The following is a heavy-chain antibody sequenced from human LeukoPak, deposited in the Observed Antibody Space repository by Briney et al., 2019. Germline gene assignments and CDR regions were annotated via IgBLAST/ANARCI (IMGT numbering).Heavy chain of an antibody. J-gene: IGHJ4*02. CDR2: IICSVDIT. CDR3: ARAARGYHY. V-gene: IGHV3-23*01. D-gene: IGHD5-12*01. Sequence: GESLRLSCAVSGFTFSNYVMSWVRQATGNGLEWVSGIICSVDITYYADSVKGRFTSSRDNPKNTLYLQMSALRADDTGVYYCARAARGYHYWGQGTLVTVSS. CDR1: GFTFSNYV.